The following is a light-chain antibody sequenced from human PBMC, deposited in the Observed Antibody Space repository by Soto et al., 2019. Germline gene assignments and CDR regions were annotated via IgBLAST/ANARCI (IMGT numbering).Light chain of an antibody. V-gene: IGKV3-20*01. CDR3: QQYGSSPLT. J-gene: IGKJ4*01. CDR1: QSVSSSY. Sequence: EIVLTQSPGTLSLSPGERATLSCRAIQSVSSSYLAWYQQKPGQAPRLLIYGASSRATGIPDRFSGSGSGTDFPLTISRLEPEDFAVYYCQQYGSSPLTFGGGTKVEIK. CDR2: GAS.